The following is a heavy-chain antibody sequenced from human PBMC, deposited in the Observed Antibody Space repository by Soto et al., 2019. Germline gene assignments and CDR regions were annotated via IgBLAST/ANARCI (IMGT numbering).Heavy chain of an antibody. Sequence: GGSLRLSCAASGFTFSSYAMSWVRQAPGKGLEWVSAISGSGGSTYYADSVKGRFTISRDNSKNTLYLQMNSLRAEDTAVYYCAKDLTGSSWNPPYYYYGMDVWGQGTTVTVSS. CDR2: ISGSGGST. CDR1: GFTFSSYA. J-gene: IGHJ6*02. V-gene: IGHV3-23*01. D-gene: IGHD6-13*01. CDR3: AKDLTGSSWNPPYYYYGMDV.